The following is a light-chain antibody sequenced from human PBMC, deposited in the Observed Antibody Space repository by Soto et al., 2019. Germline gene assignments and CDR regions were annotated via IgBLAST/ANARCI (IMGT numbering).Light chain of an antibody. V-gene: IGKV3-20*01. J-gene: IGKJ2*01. CDR2: GAS. CDR1: QSVSSSY. CDR3: KHYGTSPPMYT. Sequence: EMVLTQSPGTLSLSPGESATLPCRASQSVSSSYLAWYQQKPGQAPRLLIHGASSRATGIPDRFSGGGSGTDFTLTIRGLEPEDCAGYYCKHYGTSPPMYTFGQGTKLEIK.